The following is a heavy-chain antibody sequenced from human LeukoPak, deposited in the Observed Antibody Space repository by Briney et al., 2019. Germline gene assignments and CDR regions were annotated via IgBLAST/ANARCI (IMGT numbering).Heavy chain of an antibody. J-gene: IGHJ4*02. CDR3: ARDRGAYNLYDY. CDR2: ISYDGSNK. D-gene: IGHD1-1*01. V-gene: IGHV3-30*04. Sequence: GGSLRLSCAASGFTFSSYAMHWVRQAPGKGLEWVAVISYDGSNKYYADSVKGRFTISRDNSKNTLYLQMNSLRAEDTAVYYCARDRGAYNLYDYWGQGTLVTVSS. CDR1: GFTFSSYA.